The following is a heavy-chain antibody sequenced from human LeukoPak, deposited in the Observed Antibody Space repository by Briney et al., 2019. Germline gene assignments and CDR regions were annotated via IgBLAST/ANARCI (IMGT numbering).Heavy chain of an antibody. CDR3: ARGRSGMYSSSWYLYYYGMDV. D-gene: IGHD6-13*01. V-gene: IGHV3-33*01. CDR2: IWYDGSNK. CDR1: GFTFRSFG. J-gene: IGHJ6*02. Sequence: GGSLRLSCAASGFTFRSFGMHRVRQAPGKGLEWVAVIWYDGSNKYYADSVKGRFTISKDNSKNTLYLQMNSLRAEDTAVYYCARGRSGMYSSSWYLYYYGMDVWGQGTTVTVSS.